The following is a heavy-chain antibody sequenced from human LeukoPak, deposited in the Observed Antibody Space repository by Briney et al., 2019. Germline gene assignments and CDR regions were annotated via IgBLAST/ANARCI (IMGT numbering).Heavy chain of an antibody. CDR1: GYTFTSYG. CDR3: ARGSAGDVTGDY. CDR2: MNPNSGNT. D-gene: IGHD1-14*01. V-gene: IGHV1-8*02. J-gene: IGHJ4*02. Sequence: ASVKVSCKASGYTFTSYGISWVRQATGQGLEWMGWMNPNSGNTGYAQKFQGRVAMTRNTSISTAYMELSSLRSEDTAVYYCARGSAGDVTGDYWGQGTLVTVSS.